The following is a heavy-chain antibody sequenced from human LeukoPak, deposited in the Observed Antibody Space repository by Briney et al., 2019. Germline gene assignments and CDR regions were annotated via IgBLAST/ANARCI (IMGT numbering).Heavy chain of an antibody. J-gene: IGHJ4*02. V-gene: IGHV1-18*01. CDR1: GYTFNSYG. CDR2: ISAYNGNT. Sequence: ASVKVSCTASGYTFNSYGISWVRQALGQGLEWMGWISAYNGNTNYAEKLQGRVTMTTDASTSTAYMELRSLRSDDTAVYYCTRVRTYYHDSTGYYRPSYIDYWGQGTLVTVSS. CDR3: TRVRTYYHDSTGYYRPSYIDY. D-gene: IGHD3-22*01.